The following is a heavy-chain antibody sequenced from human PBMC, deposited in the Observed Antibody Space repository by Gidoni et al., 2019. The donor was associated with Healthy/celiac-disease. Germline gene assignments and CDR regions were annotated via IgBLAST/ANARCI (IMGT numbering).Heavy chain of an antibody. V-gene: IGHV4-34*01. CDR1: GGSFSGYY. Sequence: QVQLQQWGAGLLKPSETLSLTCAVYGGSFSGYYWSWIRQPPGKGLEWIGEINHSGSTNYNPSLKSRVTISVDTSKNQFSLKLSSVTAADTAVYYCARSRMGNYYYYYYGMDVWGQGTTVTVSS. CDR2: INHSGST. D-gene: IGHD7-27*01. CDR3: ARSRMGNYYYYYYGMDV. J-gene: IGHJ6*02.